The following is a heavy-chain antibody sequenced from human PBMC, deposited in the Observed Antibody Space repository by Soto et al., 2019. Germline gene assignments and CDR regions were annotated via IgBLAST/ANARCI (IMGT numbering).Heavy chain of an antibody. J-gene: IGHJ4*02. Sequence: GGSLRLSCAASGFTFVSYVMSWVRQAPGKGLEWVSGISGSGGATHYADSVKGRFTLFRDNSKNTLYLQMNSLRVEDTAVYFCAKVGRDGYNYDDYWGQGTLVTVSS. CDR2: ISGSGGAT. CDR1: GFTFVSYV. D-gene: IGHD5-12*01. CDR3: AKVGRDGYNYDDY. V-gene: IGHV3-23*01.